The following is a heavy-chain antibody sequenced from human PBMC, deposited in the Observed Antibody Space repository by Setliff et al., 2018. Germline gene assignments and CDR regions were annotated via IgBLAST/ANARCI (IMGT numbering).Heavy chain of an antibody. CDR3: ARGAPQRSSFDSRYMDV. Sequence: SETLSLTCTVYGGPLSGFSWNWIRQSPGGGLEWIGEITDTGRTKYIPSLKSRVTISIHMFWNQFSLRLSSLTAADTAVYYCARGAPQRSSFDSRYMDVWDKGATVTVSS. J-gene: IGHJ6*03. CDR2: ITDTGRT. V-gene: IGHV4-34*01. D-gene: IGHD1-1*01. CDR1: GGPLSGFS.